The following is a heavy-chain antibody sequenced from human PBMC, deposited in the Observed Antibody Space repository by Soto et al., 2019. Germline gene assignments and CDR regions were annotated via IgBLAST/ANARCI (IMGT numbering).Heavy chain of an antibody. D-gene: IGHD3-3*01. V-gene: IGHV3-23*01. CDR1: GFTFSNYA. CDR2: ISKSGDST. J-gene: IGHJ6*02. CDR3: AKVEYYDFWSGYYYYYGLDA. Sequence: GGSLRLSCAASGFTFSNYAMNWVRQAPGKGLEWVSTISKSGDSTYYADSVKGRFTISRDNSKNTLYLQMNSLRADDTAVYYGAKVEYYDFWSGYYYYYGLDAWGQGT.